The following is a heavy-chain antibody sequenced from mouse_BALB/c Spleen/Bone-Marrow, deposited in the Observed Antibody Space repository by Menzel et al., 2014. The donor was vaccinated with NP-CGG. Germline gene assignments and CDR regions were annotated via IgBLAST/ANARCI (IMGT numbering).Heavy chain of an antibody. CDR3: ARSGGNYVSFAY. Sequence: SGAELVKPGAPVKLSCKASGYTFTSYWMNWVKQRPGRGLEWIGRIDPSDSETHYNQKFKDKATLTVDKSSSTAYNQLSSLTSEDSAVYYCARSGGNYVSFAYWGQGTLVTVSA. D-gene: IGHD2-1*01. J-gene: IGHJ3*01. CDR1: GYTFTSYW. V-gene: IGHV1-69*02. CDR2: IDPSDSET.